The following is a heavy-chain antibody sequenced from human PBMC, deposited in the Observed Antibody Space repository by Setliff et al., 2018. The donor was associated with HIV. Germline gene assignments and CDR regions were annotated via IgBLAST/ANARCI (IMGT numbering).Heavy chain of an antibody. CDR3: ARGRIGLRDISYFFDS. D-gene: IGHD3-3*02. Sequence: TLSLTCTVSGGSISSGDYHWSWIRQHPGEGLEWIAYIQYSERTNFNPSLKSRVTISVDTSKNQFSLKLSSVTAADTAVYFCARGRIGLRDISYFFDSWGQGKLVTVSS. J-gene: IGHJ4*02. CDR2: IQYSERT. V-gene: IGHV4-31*03. CDR1: GGSISSGDYH.